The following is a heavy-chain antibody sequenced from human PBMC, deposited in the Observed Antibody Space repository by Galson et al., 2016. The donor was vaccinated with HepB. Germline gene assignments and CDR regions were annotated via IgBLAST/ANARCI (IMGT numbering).Heavy chain of an antibody. Sequence: SLRLSCAASGFTFSMYGMDWVRQAPGKGLEWVSAIRAGGESTSYADSVKGRFTISRDNSKDTLYLQMDNLRADDTAVYYCAKDIRTLKTTLGYYCYAMDVWGRGTPVTVSS. CDR3: AKDIRTLKTTLGYYCYAMDV. CDR2: IRAGGEST. CDR1: GFTFSMYG. J-gene: IGHJ6*02. V-gene: IGHV3-23*01. D-gene: IGHD7-27*01.